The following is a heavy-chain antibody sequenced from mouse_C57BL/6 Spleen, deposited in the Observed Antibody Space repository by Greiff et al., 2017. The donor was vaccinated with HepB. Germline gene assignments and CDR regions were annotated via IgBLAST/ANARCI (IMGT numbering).Heavy chain of an antibody. CDR2: IDPETGGT. J-gene: IGHJ2*01. Sequence: QVQLQQSGAELVRPGASVTLSCKASGYTFTDYEMHWVKQTPVHGLEWIGAIDPETGGTAYNQKFKGKAILTADKSSSTAYMELRSLTSEDSAVYYCTRDGGTFDYWGQGTTLTVSS. V-gene: IGHV1-15*01. CDR1: GYTFTDYE. CDR3: TRDGGTFDY.